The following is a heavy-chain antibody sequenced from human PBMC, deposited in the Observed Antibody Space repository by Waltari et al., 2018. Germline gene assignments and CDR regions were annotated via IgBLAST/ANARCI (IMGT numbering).Heavy chain of an antibody. V-gene: IGHV4-39*02. CDR2: MSYNGDT. D-gene: IGHD5-12*01. J-gene: IGHJ3*01. CDR1: GGSITSNRHY. CDR3: ATYIGASIGTAAFDV. Sequence: QLQLQESGPGLGKPSETLSLTCIVSGGSITSNRHYWAWIRQPPGQGLEWIGTMSYNGDTNGSPSLKSRVTVSRDTSKNHLSLKLGSVTAADTAVYYCATYIGASIGTAAFDVWGQGTMVTVSS.